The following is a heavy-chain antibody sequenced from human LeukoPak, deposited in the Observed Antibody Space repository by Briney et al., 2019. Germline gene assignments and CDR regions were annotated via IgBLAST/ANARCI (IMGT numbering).Heavy chain of an antibody. CDR2: IYTSGGT. Sequence: SETLSLTCKVSGGSISSYYWNWIRQPAGKGLEWIGRIYTSGGTHYNPSLKSRVTVSVDRSKNQFSLNLTSVTAADTAVYYCATVGGAFDIWGQGTMVTVSS. CDR3: ATVGGAFDI. D-gene: IGHD3-16*01. V-gene: IGHV4-4*07. CDR1: GGSISSYY. J-gene: IGHJ3*02.